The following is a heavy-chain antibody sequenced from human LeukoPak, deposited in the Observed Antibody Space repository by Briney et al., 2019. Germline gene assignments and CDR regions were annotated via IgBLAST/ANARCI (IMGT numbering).Heavy chain of an antibody. CDR3: ARLMMTIDAFDI. V-gene: IGHV4-59*01. CDR2: VYYSGTT. CDR1: GGSISGYY. J-gene: IGHJ3*02. D-gene: IGHD2-8*01. Sequence: SETLSLTCTVSGGSISGYYWSWIRQPPGKGLEWIGYVYYSGTTNYNPSLKSRVTISVDTSKNQFSLKLSSVTAADTAVYYCARLMMTIDAFDIWGQGTMVTVSS.